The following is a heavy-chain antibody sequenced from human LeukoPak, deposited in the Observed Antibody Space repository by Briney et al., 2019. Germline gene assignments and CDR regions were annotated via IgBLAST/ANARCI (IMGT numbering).Heavy chain of an antibody. D-gene: IGHD3-16*01. CDR2: IYNSDRT. J-gene: IGHJ4*02. CDR1: RGSIHSSY. Sequence: SETLSLTCTVSRGSIHSSYWNWLRQPPGNGPEGIGYIYNSDRTNYNPSLKSRVTMSMDESKNQFSLKLSSVTAADTAVYYCARHAVLVSITIGAIDYWGQGTLVTVSS. V-gene: IGHV4-59*08. CDR3: ARHAVLVSITIGAIDY.